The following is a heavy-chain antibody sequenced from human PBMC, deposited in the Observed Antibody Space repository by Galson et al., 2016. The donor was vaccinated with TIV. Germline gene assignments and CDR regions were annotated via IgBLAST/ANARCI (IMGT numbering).Heavy chain of an antibody. CDR1: GVTFSYFA. CDR3: ARDHPLTTIFIAYPGKAYHGLDV. Sequence: SVKVSCKASGVTFSYFAFSWVRQAPGQGLEWMGGIVPMFGTTNYAQKFQGRVTISADESTTTAYLELSSLRSEDTAVYFCARDHPLTTIFIAYPGKAYHGLDVWGQGTAVTVSS. J-gene: IGHJ6*02. D-gene: IGHD5-24*01. V-gene: IGHV1-69*13. CDR2: IVPMFGTT.